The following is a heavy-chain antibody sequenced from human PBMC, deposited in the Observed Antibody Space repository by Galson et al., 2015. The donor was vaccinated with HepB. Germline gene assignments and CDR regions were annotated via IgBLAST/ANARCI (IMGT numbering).Heavy chain of an antibody. V-gene: IGHV3-53*01. CDR2: LYSDGRT. J-gene: IGHJ4*02. CDR1: GFIVSSNY. CDR3: ARGGYHYLDY. Sequence: SLRLSCAASGFIVSSNYMSWVRQAPGKGLEWVSVLYSDGRTYYGDSVKDRFTISRENSKNTLYLQMNSLRAEDTAVYYCARGGYHYLDYWGQGTLVTVSS. D-gene: IGHD2-15*01.